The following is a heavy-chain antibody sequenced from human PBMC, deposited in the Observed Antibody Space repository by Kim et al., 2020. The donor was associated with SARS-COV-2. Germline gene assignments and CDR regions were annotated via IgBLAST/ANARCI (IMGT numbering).Heavy chain of an antibody. CDR2: MHPYSGDT. V-gene: IGHV1-8*01. CDR1: GYTFTNHE. CDR3: ARNKDGLGL. D-gene: IGHD1-26*01. J-gene: IGHJ3*01. Sequence: ASVKVSCKAAGYTFTNHEIIWVRQATGQGLESMGWMHPYSGDTGYAQKFQGRVTMTGDTSTSTAYMELSSLRSEDTAVYYCARNKDGLGLWGQGPMVTVSS.